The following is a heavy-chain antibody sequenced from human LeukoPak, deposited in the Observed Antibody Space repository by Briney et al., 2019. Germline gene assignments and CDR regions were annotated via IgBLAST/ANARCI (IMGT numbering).Heavy chain of an antibody. CDR2: INPNSGGT. V-gene: IGHV1-2*02. CDR1: GYTFTGYY. D-gene: IGHD5-18*01. Sequence: ASVKVCCKASGYTFTGYYMHWVRQAPGQGLELMGWINPNSGGTNYVQKFHGRVTMTRDTSISTAYMELSRLRSDDTAVYYCARDKDTAMVTYYFDYWGQGTLVTVSS. CDR3: ARDKDTAMVTYYFDY. J-gene: IGHJ4*02.